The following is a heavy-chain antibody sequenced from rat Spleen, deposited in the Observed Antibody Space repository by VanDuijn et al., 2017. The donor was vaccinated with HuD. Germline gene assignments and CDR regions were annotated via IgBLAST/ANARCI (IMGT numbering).Heavy chain of an antibody. CDR2: MWSGGST. D-gene: IGHD1-6*01. CDR1: GFSLTDYS. Sequence: VQLKESGPGLVQPSQTLSLTCTVSGFSLTDYSVHWVRQPPGKGLEWMGVMWSGGSTAYNSALKSRLSISRDTSKSQVFLKMNSLQTEDTAIYYCTRDGGTTDYYYDFDYWGQGVMVTVSS. CDR3: TRDGGTTDYYYDFDY. J-gene: IGHJ2*01. V-gene: IGHV2S63*01.